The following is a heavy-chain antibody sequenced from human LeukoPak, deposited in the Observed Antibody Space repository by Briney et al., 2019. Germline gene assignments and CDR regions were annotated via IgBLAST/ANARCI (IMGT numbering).Heavy chain of an antibody. J-gene: IGHJ4*02. Sequence: GGSLRLSCAASGFTFSDYYMSWIRQAPGKGLECVSYITSSGSTIYYADSVKGRFTISRDNAKNSLFLQMNSLRAEDTAVYYCARAYDFWSGYYYGDYWGQGTLVTVSS. CDR3: ARAYDFWSGYYYGDY. D-gene: IGHD3-3*01. V-gene: IGHV3-11*01. CDR1: GFTFSDYY. CDR2: ITSSGSTI.